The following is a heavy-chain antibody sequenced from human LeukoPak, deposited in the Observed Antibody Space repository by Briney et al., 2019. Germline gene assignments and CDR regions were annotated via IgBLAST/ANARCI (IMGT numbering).Heavy chain of an antibody. CDR3: ARDRTFKTRVDSPVV. CDR2: IIPIFGTA. CDR1: GGTFSSYA. D-gene: IGHD4-23*01. V-gene: IGHV1-69*01. J-gene: IGHJ4*02. Sequence: SSVKVSCKASGGTFSSYAISWVRQAPGQGLEWMGGIIPIFGTANYAQKFQGRVTITADESTSTAYMELSSLRSEDTAVYYCARDRTFKTRVDSPVVWGQGTLVTVSS.